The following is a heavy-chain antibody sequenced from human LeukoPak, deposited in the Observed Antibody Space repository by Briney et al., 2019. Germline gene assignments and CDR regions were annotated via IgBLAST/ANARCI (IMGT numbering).Heavy chain of an antibody. J-gene: IGHJ4*02. CDR2: IYYSGST. V-gene: IGHV4-39*07. CDR3: AREPNPFYGDNFDY. CDR1: GGSISSSSYY. D-gene: IGHD4-17*01. Sequence: SETLSLTCTVSGGSISSSSYYWGWIRQPPGKGLEWIGSIYYSGSTYYNPSLKSRVTISVDTSKNQFSLKLSSVTAADTAVYYCAREPNPFYGDNFDYWGQGTLVTVSS.